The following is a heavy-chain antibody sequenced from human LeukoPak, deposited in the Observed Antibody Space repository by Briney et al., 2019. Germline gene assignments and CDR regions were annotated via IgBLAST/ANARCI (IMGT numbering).Heavy chain of an antibody. Sequence: GGSLRLSCEVSGFIFSNYGMHWVRQAPGKGLEWVALIWYDGRTKFHADSVKGRFTISRDNSANTLYLQMSSLRVEDTAIYYCAREWGRIAVAGGPGYWGQGALVTVSS. J-gene: IGHJ4*02. CDR3: AREWGRIAVAGGPGY. CDR2: IWYDGRTK. V-gene: IGHV3-33*01. CDR1: GFIFSNYG. D-gene: IGHD6-19*01.